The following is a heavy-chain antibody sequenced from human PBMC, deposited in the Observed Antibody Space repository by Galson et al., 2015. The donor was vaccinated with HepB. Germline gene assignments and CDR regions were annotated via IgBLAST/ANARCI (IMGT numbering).Heavy chain of an antibody. CDR3: ARDVDWALDY. D-gene: IGHD3-9*01. V-gene: IGHV1-18*01. Sequence: SVKVSCKASGYTFNKYGIIWVRQAPGQGLEWMGWISTKRGNTKHAQNFQGRVTMTTETSTNTAYMELRSLRSADTAVYYCARDVDWALDYWGQGTLVTVSS. J-gene: IGHJ4*02. CDR2: ISTKRGNT. CDR1: GYTFNKYG.